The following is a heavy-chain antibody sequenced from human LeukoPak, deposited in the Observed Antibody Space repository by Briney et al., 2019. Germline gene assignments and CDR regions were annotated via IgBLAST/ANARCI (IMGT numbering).Heavy chain of an antibody. Sequence: PSETLSLTCAVYGGSFSGYYWSWIRQPPGKGLEWIGEINHSGSTNYNPSLRSRVTISVDTSKNQFSLKLSSVTAADTAVYYCARRPGAFDIWGQGTMVTVSS. J-gene: IGHJ3*02. V-gene: IGHV4-34*01. CDR3: ARRPGAFDI. CDR2: INHSGST. CDR1: GGSFSGYY.